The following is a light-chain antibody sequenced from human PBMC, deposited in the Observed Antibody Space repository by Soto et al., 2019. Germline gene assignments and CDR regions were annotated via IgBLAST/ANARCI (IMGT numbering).Light chain of an antibody. CDR2: AAS. V-gene: IGKV3-20*01. CDR3: QQYGSSSWT. J-gene: IGKJ1*01. Sequence: EIVLTQSPGTLSLSPGERASLSCRASQSVSSNYLAWYQQKPGQAPRLLIYAASSRATGIPDRFSGSGSGTDFTLTISRLEPEDFAVYYCQQYGSSSWTFGQGTKV. CDR1: QSVSSNY.